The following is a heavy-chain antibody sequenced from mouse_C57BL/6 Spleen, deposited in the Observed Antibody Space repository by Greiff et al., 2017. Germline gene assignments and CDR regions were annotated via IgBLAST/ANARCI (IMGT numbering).Heavy chain of an antibody. V-gene: IGHV1-19*01. D-gene: IGHD2-14*01. Sequence: EVQLQQSGPVLVKPGASVKMSCKASGYTFTDYYMNWVKQSHGKSLEWIGVINPYNGGTSYNQKFKGKATLTVDKSSSTAYMELNSLTSEDSAVYYCARGGTTGDYWYFDVWGTGTTVTVSS. J-gene: IGHJ1*03. CDR3: ARGGTTGDYWYFDV. CDR2: INPYNGGT. CDR1: GYTFTDYY.